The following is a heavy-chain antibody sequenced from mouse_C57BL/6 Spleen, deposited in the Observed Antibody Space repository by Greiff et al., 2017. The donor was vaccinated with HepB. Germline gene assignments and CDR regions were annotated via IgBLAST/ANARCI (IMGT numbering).Heavy chain of an antibody. Sequence: DVMLVESGGGLVKPGGSLKLSCAASGFTFSDYGMHWVRQAPEKGLEWVAYISSGSSTIYYADTVKGRFTISRDNAKNTLFLQMTSLRSEDTAMYYCARADYDYDGGAMDYWGQGTSVTVSS. V-gene: IGHV5-17*01. CDR2: ISSGSSTI. CDR3: ARADYDYDGGAMDY. D-gene: IGHD2-4*01. J-gene: IGHJ4*01. CDR1: GFTFSDYG.